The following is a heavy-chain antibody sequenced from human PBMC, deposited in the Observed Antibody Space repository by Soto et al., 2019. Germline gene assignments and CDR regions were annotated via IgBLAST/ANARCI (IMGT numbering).Heavy chain of an antibody. V-gene: IGHV3-48*02. CDR1: GFTFSSYS. Sequence: PRLSCAASGFTFSSYSMNWVRQAPGKGLEWVSYISSSSSTIYYADSVKGRFTISRDNAKNSLYLQMNSLRDEDTAVYYCARVIVYYDSSGYYLDYWGQGTLVTVSS. D-gene: IGHD3-22*01. CDR3: ARVIVYYDSSGYYLDY. CDR2: ISSSSSTI. J-gene: IGHJ4*02.